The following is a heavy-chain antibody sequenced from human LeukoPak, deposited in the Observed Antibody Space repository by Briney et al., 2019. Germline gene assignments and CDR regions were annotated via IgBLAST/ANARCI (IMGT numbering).Heavy chain of an antibody. CDR2: ITSSSSPI. D-gene: IGHD3-22*01. J-gene: IGHJ4*02. Sequence: SGGSLRLSCAASGFTFSSYAMHWVRQAPGKGLEWVSYITSSSSPIYYADSVKGRFTTSRDNAKNSLYLEMNSLRAEDTAVYYCASLWVTLGYHDGGGYFLTDYWGQGTLVTVSS. CDR3: ASLWVTLGYHDGGGYFLTDY. CDR1: GFTFSSYA. V-gene: IGHV3-48*04.